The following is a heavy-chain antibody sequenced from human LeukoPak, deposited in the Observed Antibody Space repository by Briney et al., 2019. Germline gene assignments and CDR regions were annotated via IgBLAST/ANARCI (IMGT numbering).Heavy chain of an antibody. CDR3: ARDILFGELSPNWFDP. J-gene: IGHJ5*02. D-gene: IGHD3-10*01. CDR1: GGIFRNYG. Sequence: GSSVKVSCKASGGIFRNYGFSWVRQAPGQGLEWMGRIIPILGIANYAQKFQGRVTITADKSTSTSYMELSSLRSEDTAVYYCARDILFGELSPNWFDPWGQGTLVTVSS. V-gene: IGHV1-69*04. CDR2: IIPILGIA.